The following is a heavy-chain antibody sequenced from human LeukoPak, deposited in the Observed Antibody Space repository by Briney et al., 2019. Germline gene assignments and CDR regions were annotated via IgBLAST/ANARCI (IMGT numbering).Heavy chain of an antibody. Sequence: SETLSLTCTVSGGSISSSYYYWGWIRQPPGKGLEWIGSIYSSGSTYYNPSLKSRVTISVDTSKNQFSLKLSSVTAADTAVYYCARVSLTMVRGVSYFDYWGQGTLVTVSS. D-gene: IGHD3-10*01. CDR3: ARVSLTMVRGVSYFDY. CDR2: IYSSGST. V-gene: IGHV4-39*07. J-gene: IGHJ4*02. CDR1: GGSISSSYYY.